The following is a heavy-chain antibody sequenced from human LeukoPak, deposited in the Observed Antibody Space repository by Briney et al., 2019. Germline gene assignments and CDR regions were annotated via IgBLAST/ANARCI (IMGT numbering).Heavy chain of an antibody. D-gene: IGHD1-20*01. CDR2: IKSKTDGGTT. J-gene: IGHJ4*02. Sequence: GGSLRLSCAASGFTFSNAWVNWVRQAPGKGLEWVGRIKSKTDGGTTDYAAPVKGRFTISRDDSKNTLYLQMNSLKTEDTAVYYCTTGITGIKRGYDYWGQGTLVTVSS. CDR3: TTGITGIKRGYDY. CDR1: GFTFSNAW. V-gene: IGHV3-15*07.